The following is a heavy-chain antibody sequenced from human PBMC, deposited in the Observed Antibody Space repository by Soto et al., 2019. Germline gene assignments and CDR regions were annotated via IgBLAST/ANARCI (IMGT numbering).Heavy chain of an antibody. J-gene: IGHJ5*02. Sequence: QLQLQESGPGRVKPSETLSLTCTVSGGSISSSSYYWGWIRQPPGKGLEWIGSIYYSGSTYYNPSLKSRVTISVDTSKNQFSLKLSSVTAADTAVYYCARQSAFACKRDNWFDPWGLETLVNVSS. V-gene: IGHV4-39*01. CDR2: IYYSGST. D-gene: IGHD3-3*02. CDR1: GGSISSSSYY. CDR3: ARQSAFACKRDNWFDP.